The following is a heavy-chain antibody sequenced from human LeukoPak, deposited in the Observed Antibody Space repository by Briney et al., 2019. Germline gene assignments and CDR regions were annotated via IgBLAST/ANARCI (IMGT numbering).Heavy chain of an antibody. CDR3: AREAWELRSFDY. D-gene: IGHD1-26*01. CDR2: ISSSSSYI. CDR1: GFTFSSYS. Sequence: GSLRLSCAASGFTFSSYSMNWVRQAPGKGLEWVSSISSSSSYIYYADSVKGRFTISRDNAKNSLYLQMNSLRAEDTAVYYCAREAWELRSFDYWGQGTLVTVSS. J-gene: IGHJ4*02. V-gene: IGHV3-21*01.